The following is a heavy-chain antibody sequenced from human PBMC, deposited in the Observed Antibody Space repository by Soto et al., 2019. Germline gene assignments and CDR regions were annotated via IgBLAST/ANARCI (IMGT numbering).Heavy chain of an antibody. CDR1: GGSISSYY. V-gene: IGHV4-59*01. Sequence: SETLSLTCTVSGGSISSYYWSWIRQPPGKGLEWIGYIYYSGSTNYNPSLKSRVTISVDTSKNQFSLKLSSVTAADTAVYYCARSLPPWDAFDIWGQGTMVTVSS. CDR2: IYYSGST. J-gene: IGHJ3*02. CDR3: ARSLPPWDAFDI.